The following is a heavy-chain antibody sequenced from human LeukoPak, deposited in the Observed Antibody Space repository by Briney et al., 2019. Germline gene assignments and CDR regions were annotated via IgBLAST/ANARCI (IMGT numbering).Heavy chain of an antibody. D-gene: IGHD5-24*01. Sequence: SQTLSLTCSVSGGSISSDNYFWSWIRQPPGKGLEWIGYIYYSGAAYYNPSLKSRVTLSIDTTKNQFSLNLSSLTAADTAVYYCAREVGQTRDSDAFDIWGQGSMVTVSS. J-gene: IGHJ3*02. CDR1: GGSISSDNYF. CDR2: IYYSGAA. V-gene: IGHV4-30-4*08. CDR3: AREVGQTRDSDAFDI.